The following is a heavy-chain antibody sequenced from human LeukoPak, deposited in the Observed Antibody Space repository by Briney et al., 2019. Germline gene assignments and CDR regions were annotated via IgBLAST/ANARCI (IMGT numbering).Heavy chain of an antibody. CDR3: ARDRSRSLY. V-gene: IGHV3-7*01. CDR2: IKQDGSDK. D-gene: IGHD1-26*01. Sequence: PGGSLRLSCVASGFTFSSYWMTWVRQAPGKGLEWVANIKQDGSDKYYVDSVKGRFTITRDDAKNSLYLQMNSLRAENTAVYYCARDRSRSLYWGQGTLVTVSS. CDR1: GFTFSSYW. J-gene: IGHJ4*02.